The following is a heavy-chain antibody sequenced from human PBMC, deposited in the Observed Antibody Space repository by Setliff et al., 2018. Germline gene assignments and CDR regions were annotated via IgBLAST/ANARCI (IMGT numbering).Heavy chain of an antibody. CDR2: ISSSNSGM. D-gene: IGHD3-3*01. V-gene: IGHV3-48*01. CDR3: ARETPSTIFGVVTIFDY. Sequence: GGSLRLSCAAPGPTFSRYSMNWVRQAPGKGLEWISYISSSNSGMYYADSVKGRFTISRDSAKNSVYLQMNSLRAEDTAVYYCARETPSTIFGVVTIFDYWGQGTLVTVS. J-gene: IGHJ4*02. CDR1: GPTFSRYS.